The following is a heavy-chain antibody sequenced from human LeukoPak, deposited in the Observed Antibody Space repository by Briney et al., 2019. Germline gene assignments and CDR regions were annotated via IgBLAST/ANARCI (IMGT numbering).Heavy chain of an antibody. CDR3: ARDLRTVDDY. J-gene: IGHJ4*02. Sequence: ASVKVSCKTSGYTFTGYYMHWVRQAPGQGLEWMGWISAYNSNTNYAQKLQGRVTMTTDTSTSTAYMELRSLRSDDTAVYYCARDLRTVDDYWGQGTLVTVSS. D-gene: IGHD4-11*01. V-gene: IGHV1-18*04. CDR1: GYTFTGYY. CDR2: ISAYNSNT.